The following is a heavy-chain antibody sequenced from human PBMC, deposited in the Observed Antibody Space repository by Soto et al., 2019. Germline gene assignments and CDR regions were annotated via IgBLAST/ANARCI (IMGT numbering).Heavy chain of an antibody. J-gene: IGHJ4*02. CDR3: AGGVPSVDTGGPDY. CDR1: GYTFTSYG. V-gene: IGHV1-18*01. Sequence: QVQLVQSGVEVEKPGASVKVSCKASGYTFTSYGISWVRQAPGQGLEWMGWISAYNGNTNYAQKFQGRVTMTTDTSKGKAYMELRSPRFDDTAVYYWAGGVPSVDTGGPDYWGQGTLVTVSS. D-gene: IGHD5-18*01. CDR2: ISAYNGNT.